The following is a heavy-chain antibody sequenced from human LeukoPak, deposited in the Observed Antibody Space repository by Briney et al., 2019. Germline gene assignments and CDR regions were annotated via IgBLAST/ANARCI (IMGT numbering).Heavy chain of an antibody. J-gene: IGHJ5*02. CDR3: ARVPVERITIFGVVIMKVNNWFDP. CDR2: MNPNSGNT. D-gene: IGHD3-3*01. CDR1: GYTFTNYD. Sequence: EASVKVCCKASGYTFTNYDINWVRQATGQGLEWMGWMNPNSGNTGYAQKFQGRVTMTEDTSTDTAYMELSSLRSDDTAVYYCARVPVERITIFGVVIMKVNNWFDPWGQGTLVTVSS. V-gene: IGHV1-8*01.